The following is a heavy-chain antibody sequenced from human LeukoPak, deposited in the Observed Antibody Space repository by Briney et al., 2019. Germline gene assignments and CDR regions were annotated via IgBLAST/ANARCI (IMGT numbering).Heavy chain of an antibody. D-gene: IGHD3-9*01. CDR3: ARHIRDRYYDILTGYYSTGGFDP. CDR2: IYYSGST. CDR1: GGSISSSSYY. V-gene: IGHV4-39*01. J-gene: IGHJ5*02. Sequence: SQTLSLTCTVSGGSISSSSYYWGRIRQPPGKGLELIGSIYYSGSTYYNPSLKSRVTISVDTSKNQCSLKLSSVTAADTAVYYCARHIRDRYYDILTGYYSTGGFDPWGQGTLVTVSS.